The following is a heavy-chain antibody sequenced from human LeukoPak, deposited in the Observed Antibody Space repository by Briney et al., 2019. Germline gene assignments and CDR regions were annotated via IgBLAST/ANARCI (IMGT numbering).Heavy chain of an antibody. J-gene: IGHJ4*02. Sequence: GGSLRLSCAASGFTFSYYAMYWVRQAPGKGLQYVSTISGDGSSTYYANSVKGRFAISRDNSKNTLFLQMGSLRAEDMAVYYCARAPWGLPFFLNYWGQGTLVTVSS. CDR2: ISGDGSST. D-gene: IGHD3-3*01. CDR1: GFTFSYYA. CDR3: ARAPWGLPFFLNY. V-gene: IGHV3-64*01.